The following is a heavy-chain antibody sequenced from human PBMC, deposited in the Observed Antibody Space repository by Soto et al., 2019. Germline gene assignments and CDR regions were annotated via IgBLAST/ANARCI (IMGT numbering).Heavy chain of an antibody. V-gene: IGHV4-59*08. CDR3: ARLEYSGYDGPEYFQH. D-gene: IGHD5-12*01. CDR1: GGSISSYY. Sequence: SETLSLTCTVSGGSISSYYWSWIRPPPGKGLEWIGYIYYSGSTNYNPSLKSRVTISVDTSKNQFSLKLSSVTAADTAVYYCARLEYSGYDGPEYFQHWGQGTLVTVSS. J-gene: IGHJ1*01. CDR2: IYYSGST.